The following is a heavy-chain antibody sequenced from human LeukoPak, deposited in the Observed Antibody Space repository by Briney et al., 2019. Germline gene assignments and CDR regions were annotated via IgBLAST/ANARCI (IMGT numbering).Heavy chain of an antibody. CDR3: AKVYYGDYSCLGY. D-gene: IGHD4-17*01. V-gene: IGHV3-30*02. CDR2: IRYDGSNK. Sequence: GGSLRLSCAASGFTFTGYGMHWVRQAPGKGLEWAAFIRYDGSNKYYADSVKGRFTISRDNSKNTLYLQMNSLRAEDTAVYYCAKVYYGDYSCLGYWGQGTLVTVSS. CDR1: GFTFTGYG. J-gene: IGHJ4*02.